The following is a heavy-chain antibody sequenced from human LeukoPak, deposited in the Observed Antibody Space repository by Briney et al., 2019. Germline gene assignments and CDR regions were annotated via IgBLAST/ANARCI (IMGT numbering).Heavy chain of an antibody. D-gene: IGHD5-24*01. J-gene: IGHJ5*02. CDR1: GYSISSGYY. Sequence: PSGTLSLTCTVSGYSISSGYYWGWIRQPPGKGLEWIGYGYYSGTTNYNPSFKSRVTISLDTSKSQFSLKLRFVTTADTAVYYCAREGDPGSGYNYGNWLDPWGQGTLATVSS. CDR2: GYYSGTT. V-gene: IGHV4-61*01. CDR3: AREGDPGSGYNYGNWLDP.